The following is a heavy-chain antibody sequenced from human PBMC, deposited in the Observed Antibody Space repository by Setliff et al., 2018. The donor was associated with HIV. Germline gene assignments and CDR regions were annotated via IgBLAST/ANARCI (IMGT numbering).Heavy chain of an antibody. V-gene: IGHV5-51*01. CDR1: GYSFTTHW. J-gene: IGHJ3*01. CDR3: ARRPVSDTFDV. CDR2: IYPGDSDT. Sequence: GESLKISCETSGYSFTTHWIAWVRQMPGKGLEWMGIIYPGDSDTRYGPSFEGQVTISADWSITTAFLQWNSLKASDTAMYYCARRPVSDTFDVWGQGTMVTVSS.